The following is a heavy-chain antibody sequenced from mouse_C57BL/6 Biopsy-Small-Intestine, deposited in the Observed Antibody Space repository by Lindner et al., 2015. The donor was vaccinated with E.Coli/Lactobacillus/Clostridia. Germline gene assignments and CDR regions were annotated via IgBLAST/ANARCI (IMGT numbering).Heavy chain of an antibody. CDR1: GYTFTAYY. CDR2: INPNSGGT. V-gene: IGHV1-26*01. J-gene: IGHJ4*01. Sequence: SVKVSCKASGYTFTAYYMHWMRQAPGQGLEWMGWINPNSGGTNYAQKFQGRVTLTRDTSINTAYMELNRLTSDDTAVYYCARETTHDYWGQGTLVTVSS. CDR3: ARETTHDY.